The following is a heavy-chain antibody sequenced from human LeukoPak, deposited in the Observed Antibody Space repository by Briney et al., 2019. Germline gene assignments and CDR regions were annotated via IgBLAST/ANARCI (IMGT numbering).Heavy chain of an antibody. CDR1: GFTFRSYA. D-gene: IGHD3-22*01. J-gene: IGHJ3*01. CDR2: ISNVATI. CDR3: AKETASGYGAFDV. Sequence: GRSLRLSCAASGFTFRSYAMTWVRQAPGKGLEWVSEISNVATINYADSVKGRFTISRDNSKNTLYLQMDSLRAEDTAVYYCAKETASGYGAFDVWGQGSIVTVSS. V-gene: IGHV3-23*01.